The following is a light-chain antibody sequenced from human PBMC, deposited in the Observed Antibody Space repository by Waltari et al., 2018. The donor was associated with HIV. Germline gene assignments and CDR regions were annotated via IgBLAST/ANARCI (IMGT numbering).Light chain of an antibody. V-gene: IGLV1-51*01. CDR2: DND. CDR3: GTWDSSLNAGV. J-gene: IGLJ3*02. CDR1: SSNLANNY. Sequence: QSMLTQPPSVSAVPGQKATISCSGSSSNLANNYVSWYQHLPGAAPKLVIYDNDNRPSGIPDRFSGSKSGASATLVITGLQTGDEGDYYCGTWDSSLNAGVFGGGTKLTVL.